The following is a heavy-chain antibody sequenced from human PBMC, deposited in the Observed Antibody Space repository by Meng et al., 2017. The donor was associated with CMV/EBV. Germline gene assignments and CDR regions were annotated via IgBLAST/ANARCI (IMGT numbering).Heavy chain of an antibody. J-gene: IGHJ6*02. CDR3: AKNLVVPVATPYYYYGMDV. CDR2: VGYDGSNK. Sequence: GGSLRLSCAAPGFTFSSYAMHWVRQAPGKGLEWVAVVGYDGSNKYYADSVKGRFTISRDNSKNTLYLQMNSLRAEDTGVYYCAKNLVVPVATPYYYYGMDVWGQGTTVTVSS. CDR1: GFTFSSYA. D-gene: IGHD2-2*01. V-gene: IGHV3-33*06.